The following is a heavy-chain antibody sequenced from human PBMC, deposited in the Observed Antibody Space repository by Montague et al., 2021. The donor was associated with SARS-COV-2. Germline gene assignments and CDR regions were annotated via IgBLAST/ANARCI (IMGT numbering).Heavy chain of an antibody. V-gene: IGHV4-4*02. CDR3: ARLSSDIGGYFWFDP. Sequence: SETLSLTCAVSGGSISSGTWWTWVRQPPGKGLEWIGEISHSGGTNYNPSLKSRGTISVAKTKNQFSLNLNSVTAADTAVYYCARLSSDIGGYFWFDPWGQGTLVSVSS. CDR1: GGSISSGTW. D-gene: IGHD1-26*01. CDR2: ISHSGGT. J-gene: IGHJ5*02.